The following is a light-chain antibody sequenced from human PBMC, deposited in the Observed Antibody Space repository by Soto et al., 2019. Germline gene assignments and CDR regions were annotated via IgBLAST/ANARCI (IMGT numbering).Light chain of an antibody. J-gene: IGKJ1*01. V-gene: IGKV3-20*01. CDR2: GAS. CDR3: QQYGSSPWP. CDR1: QSVSSSY. Sequence: EIVLTQSPGTLSLSPGERATLSCRASQSVSSSYLAWYQQKPGQAPRLLIYGASSRATGIPHRFSGSGSGTDFTLTISRLEPEDFAVYYCQQYGSSPWPFGQGTKVEIK.